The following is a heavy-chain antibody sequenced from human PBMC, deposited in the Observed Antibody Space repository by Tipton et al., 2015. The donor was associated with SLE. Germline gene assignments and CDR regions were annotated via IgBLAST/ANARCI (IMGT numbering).Heavy chain of an antibody. D-gene: IGHD1-7*01. CDR1: GFTFDDYG. CDR3: ARAELELGEDYYFDY. Sequence: GSLRLSCAASGFTFDDYGMSWVRQAPGKGLEWVSGINWNGGSTGYADSVKGRFTISRDNAKNSLYLQMNSLRAEDTALYSCARAELELGEDYYFDYWSQGTLVTVSS. V-gene: IGHV3-20*04. J-gene: IGHJ4*02. CDR2: INWNGGST.